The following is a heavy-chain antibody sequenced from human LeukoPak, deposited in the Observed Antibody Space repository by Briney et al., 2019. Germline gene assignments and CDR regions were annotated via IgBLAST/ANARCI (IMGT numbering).Heavy chain of an antibody. D-gene: IGHD1-26*01. CDR2: ISGSGGST. CDR1: GFTFSSYA. V-gene: IGHV3-23*01. J-gene: IGHJ4*02. CDR3: AKDLGGTYYPFDY. Sequence: QPGGSLRLSCAASGFTFSSYAMSWVRQAPGKGLEWVSTISGSGGSTYYADSVKGRFTISRDNSKNTLHLQMNSLRGEDTAVYYCAKDLGGTYYPFDYWGQGTLVTVSS.